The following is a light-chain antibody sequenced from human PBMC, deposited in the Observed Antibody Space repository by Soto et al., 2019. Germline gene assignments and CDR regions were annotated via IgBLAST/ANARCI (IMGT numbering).Light chain of an antibody. CDR1: ISDVGSYNL. Sequence: QSALTQPASVSGSPGQSITISCTGTISDVGSYNLVSRYQQHPGKAPKLMIYEGSKRPSGVSNRFSGSKSGNTASLTISGLQAEDEADYYCCSYAGSSTFVFGTGTKVNVL. CDR2: EGS. CDR3: CSYAGSSTFV. V-gene: IGLV2-23*01. J-gene: IGLJ1*01.